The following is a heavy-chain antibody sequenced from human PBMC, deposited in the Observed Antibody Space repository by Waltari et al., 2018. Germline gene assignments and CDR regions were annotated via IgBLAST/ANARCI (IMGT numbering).Heavy chain of an antibody. CDR2: NYYSGGT. CDR1: GGSISSSSYY. CDR3: ARVGFHGYSYGSTFDY. D-gene: IGHD5-18*01. J-gene: IGHJ4*02. Sequence: QLQLQESGPGLVKPSETLSLTCTVSGGSISSSSYYWGWIRQPPGKGLEWIGSNYYSGGTYSNPSLKSRVTISVDTSRNQFSLKLSSVTAADTAVYYCARVGFHGYSYGSTFDYWGQGTLVTVSS. V-gene: IGHV4-39*07.